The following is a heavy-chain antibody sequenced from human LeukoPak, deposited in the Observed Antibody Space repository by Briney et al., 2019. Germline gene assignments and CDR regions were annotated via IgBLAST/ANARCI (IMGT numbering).Heavy chain of an antibody. Sequence: ASVKVSCKASGYTFTGYYMHWVRQAPGQGLEWMGWINPNSGGTYYAQKFQGRVTMTRDTSISTAYMELSRLRSDDTAVYYCARLPSDYEKVPFDYWGQGTLVTVSS. CDR3: ARLPSDYEKVPFDY. CDR2: INPNSGGT. CDR1: GYTFTGYY. V-gene: IGHV1-2*02. D-gene: IGHD4-17*01. J-gene: IGHJ4*02.